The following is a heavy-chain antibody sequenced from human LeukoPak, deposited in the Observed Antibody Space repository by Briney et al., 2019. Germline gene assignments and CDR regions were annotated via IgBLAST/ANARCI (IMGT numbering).Heavy chain of an antibody. J-gene: IGHJ4*02. CDR3: ARLKGGLEGPIDY. D-gene: IGHD1-26*01. CDR1: GYSFTTYW. V-gene: IGHV5-51*01. CDR2: IYPGDSDT. Sequence: GESLKISCQGSGYSFTTYWIAWVRQLPGKGLEWMGIIYPGDSDTRYSPSFQGQVTISADKSISTAYLQWSSLKASDIAMYYCARLKGGLEGPIDYWGQGTLVTVSS.